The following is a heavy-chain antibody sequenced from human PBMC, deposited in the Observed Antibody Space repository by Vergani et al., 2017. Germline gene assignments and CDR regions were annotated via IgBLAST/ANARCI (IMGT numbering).Heavy chain of an antibody. V-gene: IGHV1-46*03. CDR1: GYTFTSYY. CDR2: INPSGGST. CDR3: VRDKYEIAVAGGRRGAFDI. J-gene: IGHJ3*02. D-gene: IGHD6-13*01. Sequence: QLQLVQSGAEVRKPGASVKASCKASGYTFTSYYMHWVRQAPGQGLEWMGIINPSGGSTSYAQKFQGRVTMTRDTSTSTVYMELSSLLSEDTAVYYCVRDKYEIAVAGGRRGAFDIWGQGTMVTVSS.